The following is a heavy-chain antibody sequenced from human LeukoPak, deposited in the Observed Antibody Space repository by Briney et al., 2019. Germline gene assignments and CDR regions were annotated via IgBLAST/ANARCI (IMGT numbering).Heavy chain of an antibody. J-gene: IGHJ3*02. V-gene: IGHV3-64*01. D-gene: IGHD6-19*01. CDR2: ISSNGGST. CDR1: GFTLSSYA. Sequence: PGGSLRLSCAASGFTLSSYAMHWVRQAPGKGLEYVSAISSNGGSTYYANSVKGRFTISRDNSKNTLYLKMGSLRAEDMAVYYCARTKQSVAGTEAFAIWRQGTMVTVPS. CDR3: ARTKQSVAGTEAFAI.